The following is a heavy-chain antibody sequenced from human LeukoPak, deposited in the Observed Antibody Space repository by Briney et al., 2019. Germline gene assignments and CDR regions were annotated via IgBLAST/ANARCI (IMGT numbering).Heavy chain of an antibody. CDR1: GFTFSSYA. CDR2: ISGSGGST. Sequence: GGSLRLSCAASGFTFSSYAMSWVRQAPGKGLEWVSAISGSGGSTYYADSVKGRFTISRDNSKNTLYLQMNSLRAEDTAVYYCAREAIVVVPAAIHRYYYYYMDVWGKGTTVTVSS. CDR3: AREAIVVVPAAIHRYYYYYMDV. D-gene: IGHD2-2*02. V-gene: IGHV3-23*01. J-gene: IGHJ6*03.